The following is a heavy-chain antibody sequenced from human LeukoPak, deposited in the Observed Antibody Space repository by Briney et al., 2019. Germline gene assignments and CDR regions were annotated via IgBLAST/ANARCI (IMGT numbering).Heavy chain of an antibody. J-gene: IGHJ4*02. Sequence: GGSLRLSCATSGFTLSSSWMSWVRQAPGKGLEWVATLNKDGIEKYYVDSVKGRFTISRDNAKNSLYLQMNSLRAEDTAVYYCARDERWGQGTLVTVSS. CDR1: GFTLSSSW. CDR3: ARDER. V-gene: IGHV3-7*01. CDR2: LNKDGIEK.